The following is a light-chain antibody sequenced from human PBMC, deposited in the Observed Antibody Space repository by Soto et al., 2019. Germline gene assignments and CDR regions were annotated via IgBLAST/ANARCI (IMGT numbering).Light chain of an antibody. CDR3: GSYADTYIVF. CDR1: SSDVGGYNY. J-gene: IGLJ2*01. Sequence: QSALTQPRSVSGSYGQSVTISCTGTSSDVGGYNYVSWYQHHPGKAPKLMIYDVSTRPSGVPDRFSGSKSGNTASLAISGLQAGDEGDYYCGSYADTYIVFFGGGTKVPVL. CDR2: DVS. V-gene: IGLV2-11*01.